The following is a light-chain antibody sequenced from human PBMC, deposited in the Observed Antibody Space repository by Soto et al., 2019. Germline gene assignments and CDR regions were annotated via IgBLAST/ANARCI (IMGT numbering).Light chain of an antibody. V-gene: IGKV1-5*03. CDR3: QQYDTRCT. J-gene: IGKJ1*01. Sequence: DIQMTQSPSTLSASVGDRVTITCRASQNVNGWLAWYQQKPGKAPKLLINKASTLESRVPSRFSGRGFGTEFTLTISSLQTDDFATYYCQQYDTRCTFGQGTKVEVK. CDR1: QNVNGW. CDR2: KAS.